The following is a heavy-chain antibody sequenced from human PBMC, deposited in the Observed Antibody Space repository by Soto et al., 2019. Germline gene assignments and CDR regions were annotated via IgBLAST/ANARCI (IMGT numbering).Heavy chain of an antibody. CDR1: GFIFENFG. J-gene: IGHJ5*02. CDR2: ISGGGFKK. CDR3: AKNQGVELVPLATVDWFDP. V-gene: IGHV3-23*01. D-gene: IGHD1-26*01. Sequence: LRLSCAASGFIFENFGMSWVRQAPGKGLEWISSISGGGFKKYYAGSVKGRFTISRDNSKSTVYLELNNLSAEDTAVYHCAKNQGVELVPLATVDWFDPWGQGSVVTVSS.